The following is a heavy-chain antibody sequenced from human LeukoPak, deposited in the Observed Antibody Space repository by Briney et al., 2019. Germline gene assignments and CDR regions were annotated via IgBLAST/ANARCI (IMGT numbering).Heavy chain of an antibody. CDR1: GYSISSGYY. J-gene: IGHJ4*02. CDR2: IYHSGST. D-gene: IGHD2-2*01. Sequence: SETLSLTCTVSGYSISSGYYWGWIRQPPGKGLEWIGSIYHSGSTYYNPSLKSRVTISVDTSKNQFSLKLSSVTAADTAVYYCARGCSSTSCYEVHDYWGQGTLVTVSS. V-gene: IGHV4-38-2*02. CDR3: ARGCSSTSCYEVHDY.